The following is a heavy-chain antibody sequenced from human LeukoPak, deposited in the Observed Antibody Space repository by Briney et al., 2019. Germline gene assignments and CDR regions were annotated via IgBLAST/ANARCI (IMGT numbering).Heavy chain of an antibody. V-gene: IGHV3-7*03. CDR3: ARVRERYFDWLPPDY. Sequence: GGSLRLSCAASGFTFSSYWMSWVRQAPGKGLEWVANIKQDGSEKYYVDSVKGRFTISRDNAKNSLYLQMYSLRAEDTAVYYCARVRERYFDWLPPDYWGQGTPVTVSS. D-gene: IGHD3-9*01. CDR1: GFTFSSYW. J-gene: IGHJ4*02. CDR2: IKQDGSEK.